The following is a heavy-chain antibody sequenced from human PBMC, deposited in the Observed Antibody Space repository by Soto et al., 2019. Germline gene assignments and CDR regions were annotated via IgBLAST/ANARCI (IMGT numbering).Heavy chain of an antibody. V-gene: IGHV3-30-3*01. CDR1: GFTFSSYA. D-gene: IGHD2-2*01. J-gene: IGHJ3*01. CDR3: ARTYDCANTNCYRAVDV. CDR2: ISNDGNNK. Sequence: QVQLVESGGGVVQPGRSLRLSCAASGFTFSSYAMHWVRQAPGKGLEWVAVISNDGNNKEYADSVKGRLTISRDNSKNTLYLQRNSLRAEDAAVYYCARTYDCANTNCYRAVDVWGQGTMVTGSS.